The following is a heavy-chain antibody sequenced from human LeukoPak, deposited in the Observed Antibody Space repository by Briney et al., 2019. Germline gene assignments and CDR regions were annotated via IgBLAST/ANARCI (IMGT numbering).Heavy chain of an antibody. CDR3: ARFLIAAAHRDAFDI. D-gene: IGHD6-6*01. CDR1: GFTFSSYA. V-gene: IGHV3-30-3*01. J-gene: IGHJ3*02. Sequence: GGSLRLSCAASGFTFSSYAMHWVRQAPGKGLEWVAVISYDGSNKYYADSVKGRFTISRDNSKNTLYLQMNSLRAEDTAVYYCARFLIAAAHRDAFDIWGQGTMVTVSS. CDR2: ISYDGSNK.